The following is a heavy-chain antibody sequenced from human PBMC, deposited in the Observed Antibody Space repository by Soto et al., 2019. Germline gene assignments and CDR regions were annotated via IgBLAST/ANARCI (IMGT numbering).Heavy chain of an antibody. J-gene: IGHJ6*02. CDR2: INSDGSST. Sequence: PGGSLRLSCAASGFTFSSYWMHWVRQAPGKGLVWVSRINSDGSSTSYADSVKGRFTISRDNAKNTLYLQMNSLRAEDTAVYYCARGLHYYDFWSGYYGYYGMDVWGQGTTVTVSS. V-gene: IGHV3-74*01. D-gene: IGHD3-3*01. CDR1: GFTFSSYW. CDR3: ARGLHYYDFWSGYYGYYGMDV.